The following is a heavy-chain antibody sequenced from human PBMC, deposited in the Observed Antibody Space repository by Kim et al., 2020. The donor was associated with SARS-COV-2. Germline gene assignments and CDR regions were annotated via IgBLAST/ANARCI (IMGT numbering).Heavy chain of an antibody. CDR3: ARELPGSPYGMDV. V-gene: IGHV1-18*01. J-gene: IGHJ6*02. Sequence: AQEPQGRVTMTTDTSTSPAYMELRSLRADDTAVYYCARELPGSPYGMDVWGQGTTVTVSS. D-gene: IGHD2-15*01.